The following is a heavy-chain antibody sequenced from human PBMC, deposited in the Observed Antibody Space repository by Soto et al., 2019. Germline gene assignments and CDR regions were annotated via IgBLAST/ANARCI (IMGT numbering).Heavy chain of an antibody. V-gene: IGHV4-61*01. D-gene: IGHD3-3*01. J-gene: IGHJ3*02. Sequence: QVQLQESGPGLVKPSETLSLTCTVSGGSVSSGSYYWSWIRQPPGKGLEWIGYIYYSGSTNYNPSXXGRVTISVDTXXNXFXXKLSSVTAADTAVYYCARESRITIFGVVTHDAFDIWGQGTMVTVSS. CDR2: IYYSGST. CDR1: GGSVSSGSYY. CDR3: ARESRITIFGVVTHDAFDI.